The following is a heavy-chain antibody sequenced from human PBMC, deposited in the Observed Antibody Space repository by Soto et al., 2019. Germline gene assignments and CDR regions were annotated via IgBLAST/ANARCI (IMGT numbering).Heavy chain of an antibody. V-gene: IGHV2-5*02. J-gene: IGHJ4*02. CDR2: IYWDDDK. CDR1: GFSLTTIGVG. Sequence: QITLKESGPTLVKPTQTLTLTCTFSGFSLTTIGVGVGWIRQPPGKALEWLALIYWDDDKSYSPSLKSRLTITEDTSKNQVVLTMTNMDPVDTATYYCAHSHYYSSGSPLDYWGQGTLVTVSS. CDR3: AHSHYYSSGSPLDY. D-gene: IGHD3-10*01.